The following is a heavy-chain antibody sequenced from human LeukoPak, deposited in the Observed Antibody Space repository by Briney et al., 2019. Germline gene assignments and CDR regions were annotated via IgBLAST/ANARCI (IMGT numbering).Heavy chain of an antibody. J-gene: IGHJ4*02. CDR1: GYSFSSYW. Sequence: GESLKISCRGSGYSFSSYWIGWVRQMPGKGLDWMGIIYPADSDTRYSPSFQGQVTILVDKSISTAYLQWSSLKASDTAMYYCASRGASGYDSFDYWGQGTLVTVSS. CDR3: ASRGASGYDSFDY. CDR2: IYPADSDT. D-gene: IGHD5-12*01. V-gene: IGHV5-51*01.